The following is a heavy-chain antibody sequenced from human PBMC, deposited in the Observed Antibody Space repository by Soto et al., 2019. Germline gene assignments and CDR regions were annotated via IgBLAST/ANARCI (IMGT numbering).Heavy chain of an antibody. CDR3: ATAFTAIHNSFDP. Sequence: GQSLKISCTVSGYRLTVYWIGWVRPMPGKGLEWMGIIYPGDSDTRYGPSFQGQVTISADKSISTAYLQWSSLKASDTVMYYCATAFTAIHNSFDPWGHAPLGTVA. CDR1: GYRLTVYW. J-gene: IGHJ5*02. V-gene: IGHV5-51*01. D-gene: IGHD2-21*02. CDR2: IYPGDSDT.